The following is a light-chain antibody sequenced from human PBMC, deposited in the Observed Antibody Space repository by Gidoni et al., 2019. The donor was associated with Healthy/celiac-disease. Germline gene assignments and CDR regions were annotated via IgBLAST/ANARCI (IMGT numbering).Light chain of an antibody. V-gene: IGLV3-25*03. CDR1: AFPKQY. J-gene: IGLJ2*01. CDR3: QSADSSGTHVV. CDR2: KDS. Sequence: SYELTPPPSVSVSPGQTARITCSGDAFPKQYAYWYQQKPGQAPVLVIYKDSERPSGIPERFSGSSSGTTVTLTISGVQAEDEADYYCQSADSSGTHVVFGGGTKLTVL.